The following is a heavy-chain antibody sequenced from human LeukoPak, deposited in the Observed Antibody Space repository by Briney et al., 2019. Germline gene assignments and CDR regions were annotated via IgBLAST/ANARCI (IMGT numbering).Heavy chain of an antibody. CDR3: ARGGETYYDFWSGYGTFDY. CDR1: GGSISSHY. D-gene: IGHD3-3*01. J-gene: IGHJ4*02. V-gene: IGHV4-59*11. CDR2: IYYSGST. Sequence: SETLSLTCTVSGGSISSHYWSWIRQPPGKGLESIGYIYYSGSTNYNPSLKSRVTISVDTSKNQFSLKLSSVTAADTAVYYCARGGETYYDFWSGYGTFDYWGQGTLVTVSS.